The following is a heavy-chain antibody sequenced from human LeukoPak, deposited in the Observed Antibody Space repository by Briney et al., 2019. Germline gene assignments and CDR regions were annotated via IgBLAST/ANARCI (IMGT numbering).Heavy chain of an antibody. CDR1: GGSITSNN. J-gene: IGHJ3*02. Sequence: SGTLSLTCSVSGGSITSNNGSWIRQSPGKGVEWISYISYTGSPRYNPACQSRVNISLGTCKTHLSQKLTYVAAADTAVYHCARLLNNDNAGDPDTFYMWGPGTMVTVSS. CDR2: ISYTGSP. D-gene: IGHD4-17*01. CDR3: ARLLNNDNAGDPDTFYM. V-gene: IGHV4-59*08.